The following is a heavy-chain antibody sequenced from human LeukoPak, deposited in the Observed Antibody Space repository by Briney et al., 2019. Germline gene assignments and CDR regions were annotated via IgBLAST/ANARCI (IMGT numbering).Heavy chain of an antibody. CDR1: GFTFSSYA. V-gene: IGHV3-30-3*01. Sequence: GGSLRLSCAASGFTFSSYAMHWVRQAPGKGLEWVAVISYDGSNKYYADSVKGRFTISKDNSKNTLYLQMNSLRAEDTAVYYCARSLFGSYFDYWGQGTLVTVSS. D-gene: IGHD1-26*01. J-gene: IGHJ4*02. CDR3: ARSLFGSYFDY. CDR2: ISYDGSNK.